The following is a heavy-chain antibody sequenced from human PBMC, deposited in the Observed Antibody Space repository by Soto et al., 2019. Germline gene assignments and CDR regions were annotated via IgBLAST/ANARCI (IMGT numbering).Heavy chain of an antibody. V-gene: IGHV3-21*01. CDR2: ISSSSSDI. CDR3: ASLVAAPSPFSSYYYGMDV. J-gene: IGHJ6*02. D-gene: IGHD6-6*01. Sequence: PGGSLRLSCAASGFTFRSYTMDWVRQAPGKGLEWVSSISSSSSDIYYADSVKGRFTVSRDNAKNSLYLQMNSLRAEDTAVYYCASLVAAPSPFSSYYYGMDVWGQGTTVTVSS. CDR1: GFTFRSYT.